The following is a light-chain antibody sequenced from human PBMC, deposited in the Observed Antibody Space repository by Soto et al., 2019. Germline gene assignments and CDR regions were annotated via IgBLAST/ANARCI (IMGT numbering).Light chain of an antibody. Sequence: QSALTQPASVSGSPGQSITISCSGTSGDFANYNFVSWFQQHQGKAPKLVIYEATKRPSESFNRFSGSKSGNTASLTISGLQAEDEADYYCCSYAGGRGVFGGGTKLTV. J-gene: IGLJ2*01. CDR3: CSYAGGRGV. CDR1: SGDFANYNF. V-gene: IGLV2-23*01. CDR2: EAT.